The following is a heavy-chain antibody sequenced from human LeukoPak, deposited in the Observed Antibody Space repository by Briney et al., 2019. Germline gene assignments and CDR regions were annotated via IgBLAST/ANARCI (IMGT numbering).Heavy chain of an antibody. D-gene: IGHD5-18*01. J-gene: IGHJ3*02. V-gene: IGHV3-7*01. CDR1: GFTFSDYW. CDR2: IKQDGSGT. Sequence: GGSLRLSCAASGFTFSDYWMTWVRQVPGTGLEWVANIKQDGSGTYYVDSVKGRFTISRDNSKNTLYLQMDSLRAEDTAVYYCAKKKQLGTGDAFDIWGQGTMVTVSS. CDR3: AKKKQLGTGDAFDI.